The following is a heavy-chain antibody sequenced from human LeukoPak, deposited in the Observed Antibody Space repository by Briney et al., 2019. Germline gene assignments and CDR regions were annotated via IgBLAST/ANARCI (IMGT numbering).Heavy chain of an antibody. CDR2: IYYSGST. CDR1: GGSISSYY. Sequence: PETLSLTCTVSGGSISSYYWSWIRQPPGKGLEWIGYIYYSGSTNYNPSLKSRVTISVDTSKNQFSLKLSSVTAADTAVYYCASLVYYDSSGYATFDYWGQGTLVTVSS. CDR3: ASLVYYDSSGYATFDY. V-gene: IGHV4-59*08. J-gene: IGHJ4*02. D-gene: IGHD3-22*01.